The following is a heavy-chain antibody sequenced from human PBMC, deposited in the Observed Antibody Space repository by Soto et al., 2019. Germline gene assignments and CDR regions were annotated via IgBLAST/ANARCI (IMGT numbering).Heavy chain of an antibody. CDR2: ISAYNGNT. CDR1: GYTFTSYG. V-gene: IGHV1-18*01. J-gene: IGHJ4*02. CDR3: ASGWFGEFVYQFDY. D-gene: IGHD3-10*01. Sequence: EASVKVSCKPSGYTFTSYGITWVRQAPGQGLEWMGWISAYNGNTNYAQKFQGRVTMTTDTSTSTAYMELRSLGSDDTAVYYCASGWFGEFVYQFDYWGQGTLVTVSS.